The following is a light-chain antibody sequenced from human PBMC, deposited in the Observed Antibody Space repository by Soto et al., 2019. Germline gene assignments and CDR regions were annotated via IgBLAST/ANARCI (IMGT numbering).Light chain of an antibody. CDR1: QSVCSY. CDR3: QQRSNWPFLT. J-gene: IGKJ4*01. CDR2: DAS. V-gene: IGKV3-11*01. Sequence: EIVLTQSPATLSLSPGERATLSCRASQSVCSYLAWYQQKPGQAPRLLIYDASNWATGLPARFSGSGSGTDLTLTISSLEPEDFAVYYCQQRSNWPFLTFGGGTKVEIK.